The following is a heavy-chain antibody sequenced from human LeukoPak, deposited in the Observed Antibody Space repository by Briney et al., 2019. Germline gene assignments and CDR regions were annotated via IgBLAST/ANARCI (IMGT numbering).Heavy chain of an antibody. V-gene: IGHV3-53*01. J-gene: IGHJ4*02. Sequence: PGGSLRLSCAASGFTVSSNYMSWVRQAPGKGLGWVSVIYSGGSTYYADSVKGRFTISRDNSKNTLSLQMNSLRAEDTAVYYCARESPNRGTGGPFGYWGQGTLVTVSS. CDR2: IYSGGST. D-gene: IGHD1-1*01. CDR1: GFTVSSNY. CDR3: ARESPNRGTGGPFGY.